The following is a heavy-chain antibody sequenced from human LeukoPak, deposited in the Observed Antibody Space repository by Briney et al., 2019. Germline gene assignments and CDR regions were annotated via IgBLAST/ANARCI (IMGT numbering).Heavy chain of an antibody. CDR3: ARDVYYYDSSRATWFDP. V-gene: IGHV4-4*07. CDR1: GGSISSYY. J-gene: IGHJ5*02. CDR2: IYTSGST. Sequence: SETLSLTCTFSGGSISSYYWSWIRQPAGKGLEWIGRIYTSGSTNYNPSLKSRVTMSVDTSKNQFSLKLNSVTAADTAVYYCARDVYYYDSSRATWFDPWGQGTLVTVSS. D-gene: IGHD3-22*01.